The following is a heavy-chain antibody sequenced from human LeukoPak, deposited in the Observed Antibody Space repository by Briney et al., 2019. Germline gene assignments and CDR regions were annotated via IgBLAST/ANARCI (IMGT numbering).Heavy chain of an antibody. J-gene: IGHJ3*02. D-gene: IGHD1-26*01. Sequence: SETLSLTCAVYWGSFRCYYCSWIRQPPGKGLELSVEINHSGSTNYNPSLKSRVTISVDTSKNQFSLKLSSVTSADTAVYYCARMLVGAAGPDAFAIWGQGTMVTVYS. V-gene: IGHV4-34*01. CDR1: WGSFRCYY. CDR2: INHSGST. CDR3: ARMLVGAAGPDAFAI.